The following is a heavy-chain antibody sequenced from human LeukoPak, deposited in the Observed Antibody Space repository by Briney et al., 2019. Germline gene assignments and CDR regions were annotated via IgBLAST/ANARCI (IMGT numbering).Heavy chain of an antibody. V-gene: IGHV1-58*02. CDR2: IVVGSGNT. CDR1: GFTFISSA. CDR3: AAITYYDFWSGPFAFDI. Sequence: SVKVSCKASGFTFISSAMQWGRQARRQRLEWIGWIVVGSGNTNYAQKFQERVTITRDMSTSTAYMELSSLRSEDTAVYYCAAITYYDFWSGPFAFDIWGQGTMVTVSS. J-gene: IGHJ3*02. D-gene: IGHD3-3*01.